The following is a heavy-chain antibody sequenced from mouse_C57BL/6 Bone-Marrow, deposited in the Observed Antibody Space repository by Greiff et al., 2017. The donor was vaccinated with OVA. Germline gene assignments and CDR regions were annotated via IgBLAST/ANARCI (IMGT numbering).Heavy chain of an antibody. D-gene: IGHD1-1*01. CDR2: INPSNGGT. V-gene: IGHV1-53*01. Sequence: QVQLQQSGPELVKPGASVKISCKASGYTFTDYYINWVKQRPGQGLEWIGNINPSNGGTNYNEKFKSKATLTVDKSSSTAYMQLSSLTSEDSAVYYCARYYYGSSYPYYYAMDYWGQGTSVTVSS. J-gene: IGHJ4*01. CDR3: ARYYYGSSYPYYYAMDY. CDR1: GYTFTDYY.